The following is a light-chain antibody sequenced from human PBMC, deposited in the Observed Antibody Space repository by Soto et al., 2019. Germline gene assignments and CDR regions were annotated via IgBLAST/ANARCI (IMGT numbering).Light chain of an antibody. V-gene: IGKV1-16*02. CDR2: DVS. CDR1: QDIRNY. Sequence: DIQMTQSPSSLSASVGDRVTLTCRAGQDIRNYLAWFRQKRGTAPESLLYDVSTLHSGVPSKVSGAGSGTEFALTSASGQAEDFATCYCQQYYTYPTCGGGTRVDI. J-gene: IGKJ4*01. CDR3: QQYYTYPT.